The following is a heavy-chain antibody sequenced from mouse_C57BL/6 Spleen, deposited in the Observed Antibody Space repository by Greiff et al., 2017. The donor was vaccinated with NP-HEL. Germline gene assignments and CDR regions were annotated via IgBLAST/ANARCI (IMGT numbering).Heavy chain of an antibody. CDR2: IYPGDGDT. V-gene: IGHV1-82*01. J-gene: IGHJ2*01. Sequence: VKLQESGPELVKPGASVKISCKASGYAFSSSWMNWVKQRPGKGLEWIGRIYPGDGDTNYNGKFKGKATLTADKSSSTAYMQLSSLTSEDSAVYFCARVLFHGDYWGQGTTLTVSS. CDR1: GYAFSSSW. CDR3: ARVLFHGDY.